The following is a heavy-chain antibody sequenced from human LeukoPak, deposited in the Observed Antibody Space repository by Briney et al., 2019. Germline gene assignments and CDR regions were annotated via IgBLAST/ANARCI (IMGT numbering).Heavy chain of an antibody. CDR1: GDILRRYA. CDR2: ISGSGGST. CDR3: AKDRSCINDVCYGDFDY. Sequence: GGSLRLSCAPPGDILRRYAISGVRQAPGEGRESVSTISGSGGSTYYAHSAKGRFTLPRDNSTKTRYLQMNSLRDEGTPAYYFAKDRSCINDVCYGDFDYWAQGTVVSVS. J-gene: IGHJ4*02. V-gene: IGHV3-23*01. D-gene: IGHD2-8*01.